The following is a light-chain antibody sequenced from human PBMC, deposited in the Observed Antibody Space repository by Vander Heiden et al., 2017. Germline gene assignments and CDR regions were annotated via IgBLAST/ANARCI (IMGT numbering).Light chain of an antibody. J-gene: IGLJ3*02. CDR1: SSNIGAGYD. V-gene: IGLV1-40*01. CDR2: GNN. Sequence: QSVLTQPPSVYGAPGQRVTISCTGISSNIGAGYDVHWYQQLPGTAPKLLIYGNNNRPSGVPDRFSGSKSGTSASLAITGLQAEDEADYYCQSYDSSLSGWVFGGGTKLTVL. CDR3: QSYDSSLSGWV.